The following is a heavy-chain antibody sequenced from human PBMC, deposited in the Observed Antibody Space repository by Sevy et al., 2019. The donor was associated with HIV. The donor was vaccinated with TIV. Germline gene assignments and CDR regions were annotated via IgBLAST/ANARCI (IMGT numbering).Heavy chain of an antibody. J-gene: IGHJ6*02. CDR2: IYHSGST. CDR3: ARDTYYYDSSGYYLTIYYYYGMDV. CDR1: GYSISSGYY. D-gene: IGHD3-22*01. Sequence: SETLSLTCTVSGYSISSGYYWGWIRQPPGKGLEWIGSIYHSGSTYYNPSLKSRVTISVDTSKNQFSLKLSSVTAADTAVHYCARDTYYYDSSGYYLTIYYYYGMDVWGQGTTVTVSS. V-gene: IGHV4-38-2*02.